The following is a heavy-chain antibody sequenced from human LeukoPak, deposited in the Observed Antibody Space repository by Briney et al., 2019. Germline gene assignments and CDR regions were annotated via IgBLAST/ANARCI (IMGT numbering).Heavy chain of an antibody. V-gene: IGHV3-23*01. CDR1: GFTFSSYA. Sequence: PGGSLRLSCAASGFTFSSYAMSWVRQAPGKGPEWVSVISGSGETTYHTDSVKGRVTISRDSSTNTLYLQMNSLRAEDTAIYYCAKNSGGSCYSAFHYWGQGTVVTVSS. J-gene: IGHJ4*02. CDR3: AKNSGGSCYSAFHY. D-gene: IGHD2-15*01. CDR2: ISGSGETT.